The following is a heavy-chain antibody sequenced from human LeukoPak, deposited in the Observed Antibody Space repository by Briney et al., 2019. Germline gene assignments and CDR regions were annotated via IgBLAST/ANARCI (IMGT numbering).Heavy chain of an antibody. J-gene: IGHJ4*02. CDR2: IRYDGSNK. V-gene: IGHV3-30*02. CDR3: AKSAEDIVVVPAAIRAYYFDY. Sequence: PGGSLRLSCAASGFTFSSYGMHWVRQAPGKGLEWVAFIRYDGSNKYYADSVKGRFTISRDNSKNTLYLQMNSLRAEDTAVYYCAKSAEDIVVVPAAIRAYYFDYWGQGTLVTVSS. CDR1: GFTFSSYG. D-gene: IGHD2-2*02.